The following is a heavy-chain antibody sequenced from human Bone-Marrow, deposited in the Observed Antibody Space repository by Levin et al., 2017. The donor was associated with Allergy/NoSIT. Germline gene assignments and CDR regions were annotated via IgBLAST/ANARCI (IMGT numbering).Heavy chain of an antibody. CDR3: IRTWVRGIVGDY. D-gene: IGHD3-10*01. Sequence: QTLSLTCTFSGFSLSNSDVGVGWVRQPPGKAPEWLASIYWDDDKLYSSSLKGRLTLTKDTSKNQVVLTMTRMDPVDTATYYCIRTWVRGIVGDYWGQGTLVTVSS. V-gene: IGHV2-5*02. CDR2: IYWDDDK. J-gene: IGHJ4*02. CDR1: GFSLSNSDVG.